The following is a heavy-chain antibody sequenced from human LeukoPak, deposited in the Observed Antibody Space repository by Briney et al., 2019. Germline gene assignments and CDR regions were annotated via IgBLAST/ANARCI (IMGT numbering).Heavy chain of an antibody. CDR1: GFAVNSNY. D-gene: IGHD3-22*01. CDR3: ASSDSSVDY. V-gene: IGHV3-53*01. CDR2: LYADDKT. Sequence: GGSLRLSCAASGFAVNSNYLNWVRQAPGKGLEWVSGLYADDKTYYADSVKGRFTISRDNSKNTLYLQLNSLRAEDTAVYYCASSDSSVDYWGQGTLVTVSS. J-gene: IGHJ4*02.